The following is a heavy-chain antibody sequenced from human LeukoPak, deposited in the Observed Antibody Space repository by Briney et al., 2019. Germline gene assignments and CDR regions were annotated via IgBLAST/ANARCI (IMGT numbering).Heavy chain of an antibody. Sequence: GASVKVSCKASEGTFSSYAISWVRQAPGQGLEWMGGIIPIFGTANYAQKFQGRVTITADESTSTAYMELSSLRSEDTAVYYCARDGRTTVSPRGYYYYYYYIDVWGKGTTVTVSS. D-gene: IGHD4-17*01. CDR1: EGTFSSYA. V-gene: IGHV1-69*13. J-gene: IGHJ6*03. CDR2: IIPIFGTA. CDR3: ARDGRTTVSPRGYYYYYYYIDV.